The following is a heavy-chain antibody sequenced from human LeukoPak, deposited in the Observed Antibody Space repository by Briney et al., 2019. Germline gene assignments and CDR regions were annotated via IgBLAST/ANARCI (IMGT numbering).Heavy chain of an antibody. CDR3: ARVMVRGVIDNGMDV. CDR1: GDSISSYC. CDR2: AYYSGRT. D-gene: IGHD3-10*01. V-gene: IGHV4-59*01. Sequence: PSETLSLTCTVSGDSISSYCWNWIRQAPGKGLEWIGFAYYSGRTNYNPSLKSRVTMSVDTSKSQVSLKLTSVTAADTAVYYCARVMVRGVIDNGMDVWGQGTTVTVSS. J-gene: IGHJ6*02.